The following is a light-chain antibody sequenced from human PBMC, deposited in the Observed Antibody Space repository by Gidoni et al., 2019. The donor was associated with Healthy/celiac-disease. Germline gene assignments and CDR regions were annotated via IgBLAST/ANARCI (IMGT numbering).Light chain of an antibody. J-gene: IGKJ2*01. CDR1: QSINSY. CDR3: QQSYSTLYT. Sequence: DIQMTQSPSSLSASVVDRVTITCRASQSINSYLNWYQQKPGKAPKLLIYAAYSLQSGVPSRFSGSGSGTDFTLTISSLQPEDFATYYCQQSYSTLYTFGQGTKLEIK. V-gene: IGKV1-39*01. CDR2: AAY.